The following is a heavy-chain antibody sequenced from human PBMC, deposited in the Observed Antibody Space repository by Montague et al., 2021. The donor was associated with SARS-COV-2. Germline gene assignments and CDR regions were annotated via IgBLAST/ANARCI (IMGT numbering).Heavy chain of an antibody. D-gene: IGHD2-15*01. CDR1: GGSISSFY. Sequence: SETLSLTCTVSGGSISSFYWSWFRQPPGKGLEWIGYISYSGSTNYNPSLTSRVTMSVDTSKNQFSLKVNSVTAADTAVYYCARDYSATLSPAYWGQGTLVTVSS. V-gene: IGHV4-59*12. J-gene: IGHJ4*02. CDR2: ISYSGST. CDR3: ARDYSATLSPAY.